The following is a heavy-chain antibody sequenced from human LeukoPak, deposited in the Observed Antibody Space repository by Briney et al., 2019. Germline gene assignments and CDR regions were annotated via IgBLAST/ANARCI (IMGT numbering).Heavy chain of an antibody. CDR1: GFTFSSYS. V-gene: IGHV3-23*01. CDR3: AREVAGTFVY. Sequence: GGSLRLSCAASGFTFSSYSMSWVRQAPGKGLEWVSGISGSGDRTYYADAVKGRFTISRDNSKNTVYLQMNSLRAEDTAVYYCAREVAGTFVYWGQGTLVTVSS. CDR2: ISGSGDRT. D-gene: IGHD6-19*01. J-gene: IGHJ4*02.